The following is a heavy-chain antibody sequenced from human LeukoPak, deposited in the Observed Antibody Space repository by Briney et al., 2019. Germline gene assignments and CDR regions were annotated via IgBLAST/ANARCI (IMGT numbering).Heavy chain of an antibody. J-gene: IGHJ4*02. V-gene: IGHV1-69*01. CDR3: AREGTGTTLGFDY. Sequence: GASVKVSCKASGGTFSSYAISWVRQAPGQGLEWMGGIIPIFGTANYAQKFQGRVTITADESTSTAYMELSSLRSEDTAVYYCAREGTGTTLGFDYWGQGTLVTVSS. CDR2: IIPIFGTA. D-gene: IGHD1-7*01. CDR1: GGTFSSYA.